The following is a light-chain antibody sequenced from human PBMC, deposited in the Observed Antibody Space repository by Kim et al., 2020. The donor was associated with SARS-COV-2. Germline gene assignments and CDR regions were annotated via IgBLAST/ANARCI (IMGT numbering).Light chain of an antibody. CDR3: QQYGGSPPT. J-gene: IGKJ4*01. V-gene: IGKV3-20*01. Sequence: WSPGERATLSCRASQSVGSNYLAWYQQKPGQAPRLLIYDASNRATDIPDRFSGSGSGTDFTLTISRLEPEDYAVYFCQQYGGSPPTFGGGTKLEI. CDR2: DAS. CDR1: QSVGSNY.